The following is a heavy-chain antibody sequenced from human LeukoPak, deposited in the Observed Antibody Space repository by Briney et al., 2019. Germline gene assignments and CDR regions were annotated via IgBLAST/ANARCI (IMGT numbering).Heavy chain of an antibody. D-gene: IGHD2-2*01. CDR2: ISGSGGST. J-gene: IGHJ4*02. CDR3: ANDIVVVPAATFDY. V-gene: IGHV3-23*01. CDR1: GFTFSSYA. Sequence: GGSLRLSCAASGFTFSSYAMSWVRQAPGKGLEWVSAISGSGGSTYYADSVKGRFTISRDNSKNTLYLQMNGLRAEDTAVYYCANDIVVVPAATFDYWGQGTLVTVSS.